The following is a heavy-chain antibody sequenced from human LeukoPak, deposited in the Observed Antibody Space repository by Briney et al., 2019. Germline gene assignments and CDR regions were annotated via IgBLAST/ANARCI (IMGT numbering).Heavy chain of an antibody. CDR1: VYTFTVYY. CDR2: INPNSGGT. D-gene: IGHD3-22*01. Sequence: ASVNVSCKASVYTFTVYYMHWVRQAPGQGLEWMGWINPNSGGTNYAQKFQGRVTMTRDTSISTAYMELSRLRSDDTAVYYCARVLGYYDSSGYGYWGQGTLVTVSS. CDR3: ARVLGYYDSSGYGY. V-gene: IGHV1-2*02. J-gene: IGHJ4*02.